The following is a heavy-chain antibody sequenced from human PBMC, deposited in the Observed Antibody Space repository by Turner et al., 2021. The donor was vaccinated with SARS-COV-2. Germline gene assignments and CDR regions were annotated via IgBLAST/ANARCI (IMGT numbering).Heavy chain of an antibody. CDR1: GYTFIDYY. CDR3: ARGGLYYYDRSAYFNSHPDY. CDR2: INPNSGDT. D-gene: IGHD3-22*01. Sequence: QVQLVQSGAEVKMPGASVKVSCKASGYTFIDYYIHWVRQAPGQGLEWMGYINPNSGDTDYSQRFQGRVTMTRDTSVSTAYMELSRLRSDDTAVYYCARGGLYYYDRSAYFNSHPDYWGQGTLVTVSS. V-gene: IGHV1-2*02. J-gene: IGHJ4*02.